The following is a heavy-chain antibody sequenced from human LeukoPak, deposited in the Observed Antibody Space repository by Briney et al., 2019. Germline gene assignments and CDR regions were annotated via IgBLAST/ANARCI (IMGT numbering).Heavy chain of an antibody. CDR2: IIPIVNIA. Sequence: GASVKVSCKASGYTFTSYDINWVRQAPGQGLEWMGRIIPIVNIANYAQKFQGRVTITADKSTNTAYMELRSLRSEDTAVYYCARENEPINHWGQGTLVTVSS. V-gene: IGHV1-69*04. CDR1: GYTFTSYD. J-gene: IGHJ5*02. CDR3: ARENEPINH.